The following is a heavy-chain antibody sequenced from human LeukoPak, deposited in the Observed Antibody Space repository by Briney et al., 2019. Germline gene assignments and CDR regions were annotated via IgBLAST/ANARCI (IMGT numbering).Heavy chain of an antibody. Sequence: SETLSLTCTVSGASFTAYYWSWIRQPPGGGLEWIGNIYYTGSTNYNTSLKSQITISADMSKNQFSLTLSSVTAADTALYYCARHLCTGDTCYYFDLWGQGTLVTVSS. CDR1: GASFTAYY. CDR2: IYYTGST. CDR3: ARHLCTGDTCYYFDL. J-gene: IGHJ4*02. D-gene: IGHD2-15*01. V-gene: IGHV4-59*08.